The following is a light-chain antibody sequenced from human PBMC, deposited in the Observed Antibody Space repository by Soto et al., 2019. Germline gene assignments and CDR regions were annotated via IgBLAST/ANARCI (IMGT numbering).Light chain of an antibody. CDR2: GNN. J-gene: IGLJ2*01. Sequence: QAVVTQPPSVSGTPGQRVSISCTGTSSNLGAGYDVHWYQQLPGTAPRLLIFGNNNRPSGVPDRFSGSKSGTSASLAITGLQAEDEAIYHCQSYDGSLATSVFGAGTQLTVL. CDR3: QSYDGSLATSV. V-gene: IGLV1-40*01. CDR1: SSNLGAGYD.